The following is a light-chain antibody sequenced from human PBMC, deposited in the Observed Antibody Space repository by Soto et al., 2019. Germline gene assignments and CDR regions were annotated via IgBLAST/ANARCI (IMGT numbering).Light chain of an antibody. CDR1: QSVRDSY. J-gene: IGKJ1*01. CDR2: GAS. V-gene: IGKV3-15*01. Sequence: EIVLTQSPGTLSLSPGERVTLSCRASQSVRDSYLAWYQQKPGQAPRLLIYGASTRATGIPARFSGSGSGTEFTLTISSLQSEDFAVYYCQQYNNWPRTFGQGTKVDIK. CDR3: QQYNNWPRT.